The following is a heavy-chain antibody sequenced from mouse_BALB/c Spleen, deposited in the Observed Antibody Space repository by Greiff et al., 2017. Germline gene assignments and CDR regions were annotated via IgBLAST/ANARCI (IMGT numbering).Heavy chain of an antibody. D-gene: IGHD2-4*01. CDR3: ARADYDVWFAY. CDR2: IDPANGNT. Sequence: EVQLQESGAELVKPGASVKLSCTASGFNIKDTYMHWVKQRPEQGLEWIGRIDPANGNTKYDPKFQGKATITADTSSNTAYLQLSSLTSEDTAVYYCARADYDVWFAYWGQGTLVTVSA. CDR1: GFNIKDTY. J-gene: IGHJ3*01. V-gene: IGHV14-3*02.